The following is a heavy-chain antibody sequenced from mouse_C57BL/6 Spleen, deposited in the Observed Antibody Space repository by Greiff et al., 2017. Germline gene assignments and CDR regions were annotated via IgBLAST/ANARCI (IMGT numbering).Heavy chain of an antibody. CDR1: GYTFTSYW. Sequence: QVQLQQPGAELVRPGSSVKLSCKASGYTFTSYWMHWVKQRPIQGLEWIGNIDPSDSETHYNQKFKDKATLTVDKSSSTAYMQLSSLTSEDSAVYYCARSWGTVGWYFDGWGTGTTVTVSS. CDR3: ARSWGTVGWYFDG. V-gene: IGHV1-52*01. D-gene: IGHD1-1*01. CDR2: IDPSDSET. J-gene: IGHJ1*03.